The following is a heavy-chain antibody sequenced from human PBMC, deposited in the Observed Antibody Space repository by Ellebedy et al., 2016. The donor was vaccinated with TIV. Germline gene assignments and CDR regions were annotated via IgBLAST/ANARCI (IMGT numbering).Heavy chain of an antibody. V-gene: IGHV4-34*01. D-gene: IGHD3-10*01. CDR3: ARGEGGVLLWFGEITFHS. CDR2: INHSGST. CDR1: GGSFSGYY. Sequence: MPSETLSLTCAVYGGSFSGYYWSWIRQPPGKGLEWIGEINHSGSTTYSPSLKGRVTISVDTSKSQFSLRLTSATAADTAVYYYARGEGGVLLWFGEITFHSWGQGTLVTVSS. J-gene: IGHJ5*02.